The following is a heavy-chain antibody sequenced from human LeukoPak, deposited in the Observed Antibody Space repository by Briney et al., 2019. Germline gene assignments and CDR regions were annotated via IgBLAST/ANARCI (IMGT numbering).Heavy chain of an antibody. J-gene: IGHJ4*02. CDR3: AREMTGYSSSAIDY. V-gene: IGHV3-7*01. CDR1: GFTFSSYW. CDR2: INQDGSEK. Sequence: GGSLRLSCAASGFTFSSYWMSWVRQAPGKGLEWVANINQDGSEKYFVDSVKGRFTISRDNAKNSLYLQMNSLRAEDTAVYYCAREMTGYSSSAIDYWGQGALVTVSS. D-gene: IGHD6-13*01.